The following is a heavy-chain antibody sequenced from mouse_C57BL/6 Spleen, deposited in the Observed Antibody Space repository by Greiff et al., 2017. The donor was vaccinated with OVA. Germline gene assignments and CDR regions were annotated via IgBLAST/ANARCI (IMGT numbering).Heavy chain of an antibody. CDR3: ARSTTVVATDY. V-gene: IGHV1-19*01. D-gene: IGHD1-1*01. Sequence: VQLQQSGPVLVKPGASVKMSCKASGYTFTDYYMNWVKQSPGKSLEWIGVINPYNGGTSYNQKFKGKATLTVDKSSSTAYMELNSLTSEDSAVYYGARSTTVVATDYWGQGTTLTVSS. J-gene: IGHJ2*01. CDR1: GYTFTDYY. CDR2: INPYNGGT.